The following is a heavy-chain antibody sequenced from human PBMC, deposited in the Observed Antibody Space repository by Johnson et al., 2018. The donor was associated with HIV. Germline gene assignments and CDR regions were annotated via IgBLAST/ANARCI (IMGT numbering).Heavy chain of an antibody. D-gene: IGHD6-13*01. CDR1: GFTVSSNY. CDR2: IYPGGST. J-gene: IGHJ3*02. Sequence: VQLVESGGGVVQPGGSLRLSCAASGFTVSSNYMSWVRQAPGKGLEWVSVIYPGGSTYYTDAVKGRFTISRDNSDNTLFLQMNSLRADDTAMYYCALSTSRSIAFDIWGQGTMVTVSS. V-gene: IGHV3-66*01. CDR3: ALSTSRSIAFDI.